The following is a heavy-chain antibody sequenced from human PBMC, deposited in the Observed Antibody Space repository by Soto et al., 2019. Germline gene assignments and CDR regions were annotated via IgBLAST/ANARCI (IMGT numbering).Heavy chain of an antibody. Sequence: GESLKISCKGSGYSFTTYWISWVRQMPGKGLEWTGRIDPSDSYTNYSPSFQGHVTISVDKSSSTAYLQWSSLKASDTAMYYCARLTTMIISLNMYVWGQGTTVTVSS. J-gene: IGHJ6*02. CDR2: IDPSDSYT. V-gene: IGHV5-10-1*01. CDR3: ARLTTMIISLNMYV. D-gene: IGHD3-22*01. CDR1: GYSFTTYW.